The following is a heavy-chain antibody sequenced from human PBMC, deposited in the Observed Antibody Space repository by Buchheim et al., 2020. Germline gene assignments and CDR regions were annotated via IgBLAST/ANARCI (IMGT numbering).Heavy chain of an antibody. CDR1: GGSISSYY. CDR3: ARIPKWGDYAFDI. D-gene: IGHD1-26*01. CDR2: IYYSGST. Sequence: QVQLQESGPGLVKPSETLSLTCTVSGGSISSYYWSWIRQPPGKGLEWIGYIYYSGSTNYNPSLKSRVTISVDTSKNQFSLKLSSVTAADTAVYYCARIPKWGDYAFDIWGQGT. V-gene: IGHV4-59*01. J-gene: IGHJ3*02.